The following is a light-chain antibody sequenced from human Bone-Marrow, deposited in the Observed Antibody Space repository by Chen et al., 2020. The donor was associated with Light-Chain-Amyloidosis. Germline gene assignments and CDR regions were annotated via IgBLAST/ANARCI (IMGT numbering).Light chain of an antibody. CDR1: SSNIGSNT. CDR2: TTN. J-gene: IGLJ3*02. CDR3: AAWDDSLNGPV. Sequence: QSVLTQPPSASGTPGQRVTISRSGSSSNIGSNTVNWYQQFSGTAPKLLIYTTNQRPSVVPDRVSGSKSGTSASLAISGLQSEDEADYYCAAWDDSLNGPVFGGGTKLTVL. V-gene: IGLV1-44*01.